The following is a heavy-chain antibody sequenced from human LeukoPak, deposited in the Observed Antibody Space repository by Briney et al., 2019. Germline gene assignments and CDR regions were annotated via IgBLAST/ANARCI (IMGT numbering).Heavy chain of an antibody. V-gene: IGHV4-59*01. CDR1: GGSISSYY. D-gene: IGHD5-12*01. CDR2: IYYSGST. CDR3: ARYSGYDLYYYYGMDV. J-gene: IGHJ6*02. Sequence: SETLSLTCTVPGGSISSYYWSWIRQPPGKGLEWIGYIYYSGSTNYNPSLKSRVTISVDTSKNQFSLKLSSVTAADTAVYYCARYSGYDLYYYYGMDVWGQGTTVTVSS.